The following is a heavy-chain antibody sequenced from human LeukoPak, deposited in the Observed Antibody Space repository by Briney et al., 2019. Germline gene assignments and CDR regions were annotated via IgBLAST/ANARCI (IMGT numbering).Heavy chain of an antibody. V-gene: IGHV4-34*01. CDR1: GGSFSGYY. CDR3: ARDSQDRRYYYYYMDV. Sequence: SETLSLTCAVYGGSFSGYYWSWIRQPPGKGLEWIGEINHSGSTNYNPSLKSRVTISVDTSKNQFSLKLSSVTAADTAVYYCARDSQDRRYYYYYMDVWGKGTTVTISS. CDR2: INHSGST. D-gene: IGHD2-15*01. J-gene: IGHJ6*03.